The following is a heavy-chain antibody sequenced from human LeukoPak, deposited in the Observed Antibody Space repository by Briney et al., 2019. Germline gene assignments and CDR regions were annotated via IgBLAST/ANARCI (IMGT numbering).Heavy chain of an antibody. CDR2: TFYSGST. V-gene: IGHV4-61*01. J-gene: IGHJ4*02. CDR3: ARGGRGYYDEHF. CDR1: GGSVSSGLYY. D-gene: IGHD3-22*01. Sequence: SETLSLTCTVSGGSVSSGLYYWSWIRQPPGKGLEWIGNTFYSGSTNSNPSLKSRVTISVDTSMNQFSLKLSSVTAADTAVYYCARGGRGYYDEHFWGQGTLVTVSS.